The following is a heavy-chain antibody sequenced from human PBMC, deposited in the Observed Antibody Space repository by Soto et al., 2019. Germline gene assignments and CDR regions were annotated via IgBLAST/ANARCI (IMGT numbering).Heavy chain of an antibody. CDR3: ATDILIRDY. Sequence: PGGSLRLSCVASGLTFSNYWMTWVRQTRGKGLEWVATIDQDESRKNYVDSVKGRFIISRDNRRNSVYLQMNSLTADDTGIYYCATDILIRDYWGQGTRVTLSS. V-gene: IGHV3-7*03. CDR2: IDQDESRK. J-gene: IGHJ4*02. CDR1: GLTFSNYW. D-gene: IGHD2-21*01.